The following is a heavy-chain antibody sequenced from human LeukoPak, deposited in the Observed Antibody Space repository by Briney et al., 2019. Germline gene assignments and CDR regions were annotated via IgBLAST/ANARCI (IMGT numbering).Heavy chain of an antibody. J-gene: IGHJ3*02. V-gene: IGHV4-30-4*08. D-gene: IGHD2-2*02. CDR3: ARDLSIRAHCSSTSCYTSADNAFDI. Sequence: SETLSLTCTVSGGSISSGDYYWSWIRQPPGKGLEWIGYIYYSGSTYYNPSLKSRVTISVDTSKNQFSLKLSSVTAADTAVYYCARDLSIRAHCSSTSCYTSADNAFDIWGQGTMVTVSS. CDR1: GGSISSGDYY. CDR2: IYYSGST.